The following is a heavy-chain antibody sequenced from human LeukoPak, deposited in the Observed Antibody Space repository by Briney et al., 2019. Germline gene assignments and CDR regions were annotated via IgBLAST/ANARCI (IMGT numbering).Heavy chain of an antibody. V-gene: IGHV3-11*04. D-gene: IGHD3-3*01. CDR2: ISSSGSTI. Sequence: GGSLRLSCAASGFTFSDYYMGWIRQAPGKGLEWVSYISSSGSTIYYADSVKGRFTISRDNAKNSLYLQMNSLRAEDTAVYYCARDLKTHYDFWSGYYADYWGQGTLVTVSS. CDR3: ARDLKTHYDFWSGYYADY. J-gene: IGHJ4*02. CDR1: GFTFSDYY.